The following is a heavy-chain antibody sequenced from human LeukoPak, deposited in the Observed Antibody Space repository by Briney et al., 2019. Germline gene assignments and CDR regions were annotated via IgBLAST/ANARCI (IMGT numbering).Heavy chain of an antibody. V-gene: IGHV3-23*01. CDR1: RFIFSKYA. J-gene: IGHJ3*01. CDR2: ISGSGVDT. Sequence: GGSLRLSCAASRFIFSKYAMSWVRQAPGKGRGWVSGISGSGVDTYYADSVKGGFTVSRENYKSTLYLEIDSLRADDTAVYYCAKPDGLESGTSNYAFHVWGQGTMVTVSS. CDR3: AKPDGLESGTSNYAFHV. D-gene: IGHD1-26*01.